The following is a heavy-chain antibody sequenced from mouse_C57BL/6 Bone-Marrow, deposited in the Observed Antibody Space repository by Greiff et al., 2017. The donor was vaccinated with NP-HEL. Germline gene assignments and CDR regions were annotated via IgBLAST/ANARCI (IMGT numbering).Heavy chain of an antibody. J-gene: IGHJ2*01. CDR3: ARERRDIDY. CDR1: GYSFTGYY. CDR2: INPSTGGT. D-gene: IGHD3-3*01. Sequence: VQLQQSGPELVKPGASVKISCKASGYSFTGYYMNWVKQSPEKSLEWIGEINPSTGGTTYNQKFKAKATLTVDKSSSTAYMQLKSLTAEDTAVYYCARERRDIDYWGQGTTLTVSS. V-gene: IGHV1-42*01.